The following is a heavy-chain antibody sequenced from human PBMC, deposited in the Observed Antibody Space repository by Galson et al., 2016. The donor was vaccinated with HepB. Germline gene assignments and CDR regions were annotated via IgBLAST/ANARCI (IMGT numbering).Heavy chain of an antibody. CDR1: GFTFTTYS. Sequence: SLRLSCAASGFTFTTYSMNWVRQAPGEGLEWVSSISSRGDFIYYADSVKGRFTISRDNAKNSVHLQMSGLRAEDTAVYYCARDKSEHRFSSWFDPWGQGTLVTVSS. V-gene: IGHV3-21*01. CDR2: ISSRGDFI. J-gene: IGHJ5*02. CDR3: ARDKSEHRFSSWFDP. D-gene: IGHD2-2*01.